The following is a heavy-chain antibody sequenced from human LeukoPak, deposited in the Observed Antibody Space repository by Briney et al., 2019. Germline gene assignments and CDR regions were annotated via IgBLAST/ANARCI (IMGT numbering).Heavy chain of an antibody. V-gene: IGHV1-18*01. D-gene: IGHD6-13*01. CDR1: GYTFTSYG. CDR2: ISAYNGNT. J-gene: IGHJ4*02. CDR3: ARDFAPRIAAADRSVGYFDY. Sequence: GASVKVSCKASGYTFTSYGISWVRQAPGQGLEWMGWISAYNGNTNYAQKLQGRVTMTTDTSTSTAYMELRSLRSDDTAVYYCARDFAPRIAAADRSVGYFDYWGQGTLVTVSS.